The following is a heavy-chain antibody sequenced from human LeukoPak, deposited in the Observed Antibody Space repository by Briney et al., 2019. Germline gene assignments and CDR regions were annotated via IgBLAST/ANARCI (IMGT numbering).Heavy chain of an antibody. Sequence: GGSLRLSCAASGFTFSDYYMSWIRQAPGKGLEWVSYISSSGSTIYYADSVKGRFTITRDNAKDSLYLQMNSLRAEDTAVYYCARDGYNWDFDYWGQGTLVTVSS. CDR3: ARDGYNWDFDY. CDR1: GFTFSDYY. J-gene: IGHJ4*02. V-gene: IGHV3-11*01. D-gene: IGHD1-1*01. CDR2: ISSSGSTI.